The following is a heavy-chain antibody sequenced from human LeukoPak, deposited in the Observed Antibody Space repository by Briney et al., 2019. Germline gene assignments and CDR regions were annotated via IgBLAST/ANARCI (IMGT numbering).Heavy chain of an antibody. CDR2: MQQDGSEK. J-gene: IGHJ4*02. CDR1: GFTFSSYW. CDR3: ARGGSYGSFDY. Sequence: PGGSLRLSCAASGFTFSSYWMSWVRQTPGKGLEWVANMQQDGSEKNYVDSVKGRFTISRDTAKNSLYLQMNSLRAEDTAVYYCARGGSYGSFDYWGQGTLVTVSS. V-gene: IGHV3-7*01. D-gene: IGHD1-26*01.